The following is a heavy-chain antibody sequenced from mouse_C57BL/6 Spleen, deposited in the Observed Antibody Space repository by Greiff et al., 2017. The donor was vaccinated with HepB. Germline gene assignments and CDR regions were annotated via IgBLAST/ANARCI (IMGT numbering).Heavy chain of an antibody. CDR1: GYTFTSYW. D-gene: IGHD1-1*01. Sequence: QVQLKQPGAELVKPGASVKLSCKASGYTFTSYWMHWVKQRPGRGLEWIGRIDPNSGGTKYNEKFKSKATLTVDKPSSTAYMQLSSLTSEDSAVYYCARRDYGSRGAMDYWGQGTSVTVSS. CDR2: IDPNSGGT. J-gene: IGHJ4*01. V-gene: IGHV1-72*01. CDR3: ARRDYGSRGAMDY.